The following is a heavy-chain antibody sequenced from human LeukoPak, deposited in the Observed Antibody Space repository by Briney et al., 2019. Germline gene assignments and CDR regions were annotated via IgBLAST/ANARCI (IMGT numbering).Heavy chain of an antibody. CDR1: GYTFTSYG. D-gene: IGHD1-26*01. V-gene: IGHV1-18*01. Sequence: GASVKVSCKASGYTFTSYGISWVRQAPGQGLEWMGWISAYNGNTNYAQKLQGRVTITADESTSTAYMELSSLRSEDTAVYYCARVPVGATTGYYFDYWGQGTLVTVSS. CDR3: ARVPVGATTGYYFDY. J-gene: IGHJ4*02. CDR2: ISAYNGNT.